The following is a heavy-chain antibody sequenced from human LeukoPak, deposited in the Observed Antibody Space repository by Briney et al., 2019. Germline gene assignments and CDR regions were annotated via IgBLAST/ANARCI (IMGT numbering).Heavy chain of an antibody. J-gene: IGHJ6*02. CDR3: ASVSVAGHYYYGMDV. CDR1: AGSISNYY. V-gene: IGHV4-59*01. CDR2: IYYSGRT. Sequence: SETLSLTCTVSAGSISNYYWSWIRQPPGKGLEWIGYIYYSGRTNYNPSLKSRLTISVDTSKNQFSLKLSSVTAADTAVYYCASVSVAGHYYYGMDVWGQGTTVTVSS. D-gene: IGHD6-19*01.